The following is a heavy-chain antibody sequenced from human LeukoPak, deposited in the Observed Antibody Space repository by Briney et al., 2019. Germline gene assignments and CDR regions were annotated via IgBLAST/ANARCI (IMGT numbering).Heavy chain of an antibody. V-gene: IGHV3-43*02. CDR2: ISGDGGSA. CDR3: VSRDWFDP. CDR1: GFTFDDYA. J-gene: IGHJ5*02. Sequence: GGSPRLSCATSGFTFDDYAMHWVRQAPGKGLEWVCLISGDGGSAYYADSVKGRFTISRDNSRNSLYLQMNSLRAEDTAVYYCVSRDWFDPWGLGTLVTVSS.